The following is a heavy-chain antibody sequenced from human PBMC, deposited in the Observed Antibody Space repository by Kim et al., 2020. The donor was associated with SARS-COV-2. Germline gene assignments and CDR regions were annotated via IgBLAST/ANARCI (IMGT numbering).Heavy chain of an antibody. CDR2: IYYSGST. CDR3: ARNGLGYCIGGSCYSSFD. V-gene: IGHV4-59*01. J-gene: IGHJ3*02. Sequence: SETLSLTCTVSGGSISRYYWSWIRQPPGKGLEWIGSIYYSGSTNYNPSLKSRVTISVDTSKNQFSLKLSSVTAADTAVYYCARNGLGYCIGGSCYSSFD. D-gene: IGHD2-15*01. CDR1: GGSISRYY.